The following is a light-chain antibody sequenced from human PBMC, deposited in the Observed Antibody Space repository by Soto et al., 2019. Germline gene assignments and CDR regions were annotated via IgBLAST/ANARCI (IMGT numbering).Light chain of an antibody. J-gene: IGKJ1*01. CDR3: QQYGSAPAWT. Sequence: EIVLTQSPGTLSLSPGERATLSCRASQSISSSYLAWYQQKPGQAPRLLIYGASKRATGIPDRFSGSGSGNDFTLTISRLESEDLAVYSCQQYGSAPAWTFGQGTKVEIK. CDR2: GAS. V-gene: IGKV3-20*01. CDR1: QSISSSY.